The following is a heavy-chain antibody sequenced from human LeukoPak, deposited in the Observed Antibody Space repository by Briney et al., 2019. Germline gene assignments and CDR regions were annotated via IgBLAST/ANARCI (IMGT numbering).Heavy chain of an antibody. CDR3: ARDPYDFWSGYTPDY. V-gene: IGHV1-18*01. CDR1: GYTFTSYG. CDR2: ISAYNGNT. J-gene: IGHJ4*02. D-gene: IGHD3-3*01. Sequence: ASVKVSCKASGYTFTSYGISWVRQAPGQGVEWMGWISAYNGNTNYAQKLQGRVTMTTDTSTSTAYMELRSLRSDDTAVYYCARDPYDFWSGYTPDYWGQGTLVTVSS.